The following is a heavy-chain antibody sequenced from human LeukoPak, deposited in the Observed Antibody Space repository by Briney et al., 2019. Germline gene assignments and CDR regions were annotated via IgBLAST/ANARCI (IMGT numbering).Heavy chain of an antibody. D-gene: IGHD2-2*01. CDR2: IYYSGST. CDR1: GGSISSYY. V-gene: IGHV4-59*12. CDR3: ANSGIVVVPAARPGFDP. J-gene: IGHJ5*02. Sequence: SETLSLTCTVSGGSISSYYWSWIRQPPGKGLEWIGYIYYSGSTNYNPSLKSRVTISVDTSKNQFSLKLSSVTAADTAVYYCANSGIVVVPAARPGFDPWGQGTLVTVSS.